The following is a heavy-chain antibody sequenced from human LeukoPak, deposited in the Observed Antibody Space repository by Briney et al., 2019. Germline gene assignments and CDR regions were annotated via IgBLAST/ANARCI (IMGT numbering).Heavy chain of an antibody. D-gene: IGHD5-18*01. CDR3: AKDTRLGYSCGQYYFDY. CDR2: ISGSGGST. Sequence: GGSLRLSCAASGFTFSSYAMSWVRQAPGKGLEWVSAISGSGGSTYYADSVKGRFTISRDNSKNTLYLQMNSLRAEDTAVYYCAKDTRLGYSCGQYYFDYWGQGTLVTVSS. J-gene: IGHJ4*02. V-gene: IGHV3-23*01. CDR1: GFTFSSYA.